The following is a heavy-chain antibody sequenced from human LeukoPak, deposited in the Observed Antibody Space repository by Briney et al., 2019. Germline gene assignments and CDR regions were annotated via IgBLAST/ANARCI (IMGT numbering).Heavy chain of an antibody. CDR2: INHSGST. CDR3: ARASLSSSFGY. J-gene: IGHJ4*02. V-gene: IGHV4-34*01. Sequence: SETLSLTCAVYGGSFSGYYWSWIRQPPGKGLEWIGEINHSGSTNYNPSLKSRVTISVDTSKNQFSLKLSSVTAADTAVYYCARASLSSSFGYWGQGTLVTVSS. CDR1: GGSFSGYY. D-gene: IGHD6-13*01.